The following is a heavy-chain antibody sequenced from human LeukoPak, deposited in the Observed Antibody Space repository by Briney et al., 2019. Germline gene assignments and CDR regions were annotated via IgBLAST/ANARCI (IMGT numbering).Heavy chain of an antibody. Sequence: GGSLRLSCAASGFTFSSYAMSWVRQAPGKGLEWVSAISGSGGSTYYADSVKGRFTISRDNSKSTLYLQMNSLRAEDTGVYYCSFEDYYDSSGPSDYWGQGTLVTVSS. CDR1: GFTFSSYA. CDR2: ISGSGGST. D-gene: IGHD3-22*01. CDR3: SFEDYYDSSGPSDY. J-gene: IGHJ4*02. V-gene: IGHV3-23*01.